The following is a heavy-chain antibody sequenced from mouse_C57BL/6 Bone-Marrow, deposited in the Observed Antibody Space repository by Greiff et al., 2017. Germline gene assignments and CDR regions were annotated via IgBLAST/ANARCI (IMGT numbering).Heavy chain of an antibody. CDR1: GYTFTSYG. J-gene: IGHJ2*01. Sequence: VQLQQSGAELARPGASVKLSCKASGYTFTSYGISWVKQRTGQGLEWIGEIYPRSGNTYYNEKFKGKATLTEDKSSSTAYMELRSLNSEDSAVYFCATIPPCSYCDYWGQGTTLTVSS. V-gene: IGHV1-81*01. CDR2: IYPRSGNT. CDR3: ATIPPCSYCDY.